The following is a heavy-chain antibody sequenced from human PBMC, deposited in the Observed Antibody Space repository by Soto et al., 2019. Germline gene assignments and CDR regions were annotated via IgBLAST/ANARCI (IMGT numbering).Heavy chain of an antibody. V-gene: IGHV4-39*01. J-gene: IGHJ4*02. D-gene: IGHD2-15*01. Sequence: SETLSLTCTVSGGSISSSSYYWGWIRQPPGKGLEWIGSIYYSGSTYYNPSLKSRVTISVDTSKNQFSLKLSSVTAADTAVYYCARQNLGYCSGGSCYRLDYWGQGTLVTVSS. CDR2: IYYSGST. CDR1: GGSISSSSYY. CDR3: ARQNLGYCSGGSCYRLDY.